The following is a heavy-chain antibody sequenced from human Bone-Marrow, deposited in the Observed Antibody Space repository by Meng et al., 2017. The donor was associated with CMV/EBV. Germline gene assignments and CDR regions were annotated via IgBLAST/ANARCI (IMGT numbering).Heavy chain of an antibody. CDR1: GFTFSNYG. D-gene: IGHD1-1*01. CDR2: IRYDGTNK. Sequence: GESLKISCTASGFTFSNYGFHWVRQAPGKGLEGVAFIRYDGTNKFYADSVKDRFTISRDNSKNTMYLQMNSLRAEDTAVYYCAKDGLPLGTYYYGMDVWGQGTTVTVSS. V-gene: IGHV3-30*02. J-gene: IGHJ6*02. CDR3: AKDGLPLGTYYYGMDV.